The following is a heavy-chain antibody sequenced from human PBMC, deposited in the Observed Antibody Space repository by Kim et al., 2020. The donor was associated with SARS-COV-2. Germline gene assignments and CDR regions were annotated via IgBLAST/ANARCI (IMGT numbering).Heavy chain of an antibody. Sequence: SETLSLTCTVSGGSISSYYSSWIRQPPGKGLEWIGYIYYSGSTNYNPSLKSRVTISVDTSKNQFSLKLSSVTAADTAVYYCARGDRVATIFHYYYYMDV. V-gene: IGHV4-59*01. J-gene: IGHJ6*03. CDR3: ARGDRVATIFHYYYYMDV. CDR1: GGSISSYY. D-gene: IGHD5-12*01. CDR2: IYYSGST.